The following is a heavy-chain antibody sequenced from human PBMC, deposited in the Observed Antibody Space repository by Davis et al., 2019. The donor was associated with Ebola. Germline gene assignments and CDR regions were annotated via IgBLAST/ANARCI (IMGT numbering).Heavy chain of an antibody. V-gene: IGHV1-8*01. CDR1: GYTFTSYD. Sequence: ASVQVSCKASGYTFTSYDINWVRQATGQGLEWMGWMHPDSGYTGYAQKFQGRITMTRDTSIKTAYMELSSLGSEDTAVYYCARYPPRNWNDFDYWGQGTLVTVSS. CDR2: MHPDSGYT. D-gene: IGHD1-1*01. J-gene: IGHJ4*02. CDR3: ARYPPRNWNDFDY.